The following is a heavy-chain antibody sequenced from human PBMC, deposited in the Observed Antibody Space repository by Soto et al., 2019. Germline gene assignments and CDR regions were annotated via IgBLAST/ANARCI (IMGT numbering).Heavy chain of an antibody. J-gene: IGHJ5*02. V-gene: IGHV1-69*04. CDR1: GGTFSSYT. CDR3: AKDQLYIRGVIHNWFDP. Sequence: VKVSCKASGGTFSSYTISWVRQDNGQGLEWMGRIIPILGIANYAQKFQGRVTITADKSTSTAYMELNSLRAEDTAVYYCAKDQLYIRGVIHNWFDPWGQGTLVTVSS. CDR2: IIPILGIA. D-gene: IGHD3-10*02.